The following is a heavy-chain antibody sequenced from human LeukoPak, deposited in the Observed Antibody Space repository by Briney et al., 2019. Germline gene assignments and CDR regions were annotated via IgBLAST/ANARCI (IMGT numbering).Heavy chain of an antibody. CDR1: GFTFSSYA. V-gene: IGHV3-23*01. J-gene: IGHJ4*02. Sequence: PGGSLRLSCAASGFTFSSYAMSWVRQAPGKGLEWVSAISGSGGSTYYADSVKGRFTISRDNAKNSLYLQMNSLRAEDTAVYYCARVFKGNIAVAGLALYFDYWGQGTLVTVSS. CDR2: ISGSGGST. D-gene: IGHD6-19*01. CDR3: ARVFKGNIAVAGLALYFDY.